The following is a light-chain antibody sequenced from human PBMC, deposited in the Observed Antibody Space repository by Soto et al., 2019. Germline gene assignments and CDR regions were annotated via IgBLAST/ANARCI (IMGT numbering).Light chain of an antibody. CDR3: QQYKVWPPSLT. Sequence: EIVMTQSPATLTVSPGERATLSCRASQTINSALAWYQQKPGQAPRLLIFGASTRATGIPARFSGSGSGTEFTLTISSLQSEDFAVYYCQQYKVWPPSLTFGPGTKVDIK. J-gene: IGKJ3*01. V-gene: IGKV3-15*01. CDR2: GAS. CDR1: QTINSA.